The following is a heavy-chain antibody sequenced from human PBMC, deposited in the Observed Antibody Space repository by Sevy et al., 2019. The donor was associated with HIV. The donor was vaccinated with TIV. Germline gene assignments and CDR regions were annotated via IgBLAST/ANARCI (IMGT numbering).Heavy chain of an antibody. CDR3: ARELKYNWGSYGMDV. J-gene: IGHJ6*02. V-gene: IGHV1-2*06. D-gene: IGHD1-20*01. CDR2: INPNSGGT. CDR1: GYTFTGYY. Sequence: ASVKVSCKASGYTFTGYYMHWVRQAPGQGLEWMGRINPNSGGTNYAQKFQGRVTMTRGTSISTAYMELSRLRSDDTAVYYCARELKYNWGSYGMDVWGQGTTVTVSS.